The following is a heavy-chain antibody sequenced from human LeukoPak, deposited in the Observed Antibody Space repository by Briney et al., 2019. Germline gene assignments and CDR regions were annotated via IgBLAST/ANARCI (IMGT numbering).Heavy chain of an antibody. CDR2: IYYSGST. CDR3: ARDRVVGLSPGYMDV. Sequence: PSETLSLTCTVSGYSISSAYYWGWIRQPPGKGLEWIGYIYYSGSTNYNPSLKSRVTISVDTSKNQFSLKLSSVTAADTAVYYCARDRVVGLSPGYMDVWGKGTTVTISS. V-gene: IGHV4-38-2*02. J-gene: IGHJ6*03. CDR1: GYSISSAYY. D-gene: IGHD1-26*01.